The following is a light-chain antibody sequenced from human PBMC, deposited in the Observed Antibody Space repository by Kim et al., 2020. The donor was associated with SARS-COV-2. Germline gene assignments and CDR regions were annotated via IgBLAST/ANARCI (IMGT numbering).Light chain of an antibody. V-gene: IGLV3-9*01. CDR3: QVWDTSTV. J-gene: IGLJ3*02. CDR2: RDS. Sequence: SYELTQPLSVSVALGQTARITCERDNIGSKNVHWYRQMPGQAPVLVIYRDSSRPSGIPERFSGSYSGNTATLTITGAQAGVEADYYCQVWDTSTVFGGGT. CDR1: NIGSKN.